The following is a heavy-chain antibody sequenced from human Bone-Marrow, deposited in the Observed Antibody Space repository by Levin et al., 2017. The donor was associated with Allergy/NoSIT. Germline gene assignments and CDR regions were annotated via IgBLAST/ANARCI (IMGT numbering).Heavy chain of an antibody. Sequence: PGGSLRLSCAASGFSFGTYTMHWVRQAPGKGLEWVSSIRSAGTYIHYADSVKGRFTISRDNANNSLSLEMSSLRAEDTALYYCARGGGSQKGGLDVWGQGTTVTVSS. D-gene: IGHD3-10*01. CDR2: IRSAGTYI. CDR3: ARGGGSQKGGLDV. CDR1: GFSFGTYT. J-gene: IGHJ6*02. V-gene: IGHV3-21*01.